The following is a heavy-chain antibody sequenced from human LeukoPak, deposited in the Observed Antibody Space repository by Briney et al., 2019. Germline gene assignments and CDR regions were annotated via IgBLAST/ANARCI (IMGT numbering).Heavy chain of an antibody. Sequence: GGSLRLSCAASGFTFSTYGMSWVRQAPGKGLEWVSAISGSGSSTYYADSMKGRFTISRDNSKNTLHLQMNSLRAEDTAVYYCAKAPGYYDILTGYSPGAFDIWGQGTMVTVSS. V-gene: IGHV3-23*01. CDR2: ISGSGSST. J-gene: IGHJ3*02. CDR3: AKAPGYYDILTGYSPGAFDI. CDR1: GFTFSTYG. D-gene: IGHD3-9*01.